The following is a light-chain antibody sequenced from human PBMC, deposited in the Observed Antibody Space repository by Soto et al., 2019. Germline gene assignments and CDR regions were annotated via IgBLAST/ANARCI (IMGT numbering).Light chain of an antibody. CDR3: ATWNDGVFV. Sequence: QSALTQPASASGTPGQRVTISFSGSTFNIGRSTVSWYQQFPGAAPKLLIYGNTQRPLGVPVRFSGSKSDTSASLAISGLQSEDEADYYCATWNDGVFVFGIGTKVTVL. CDR2: GNT. CDR1: TFNIGRST. J-gene: IGLJ1*01. V-gene: IGLV1-44*01.